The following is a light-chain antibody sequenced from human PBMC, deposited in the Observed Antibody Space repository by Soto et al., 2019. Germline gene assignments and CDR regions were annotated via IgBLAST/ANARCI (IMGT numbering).Light chain of an antibody. CDR2: DAS. V-gene: IGKV3-11*01. J-gene: IGKJ4*02. CDR1: QSVSSY. CDR3: QQPDSWPLT. Sequence: EIVLTQSPATLSLSPGERATLSCRASQSVSSYLAWYQKKPGQAPRLLIYDASNRATGIPTRFSGSGSRTDFTLTISSLEPEDFPVYYCQQPDSWPLTFGGVTKVEIK.